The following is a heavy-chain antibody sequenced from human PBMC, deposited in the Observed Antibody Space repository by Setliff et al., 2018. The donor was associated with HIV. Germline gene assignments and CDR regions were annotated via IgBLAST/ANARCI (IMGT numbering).Heavy chain of an antibody. V-gene: IGHV3-15*01. CDR3: TSEGHSFWSYFQH. D-gene: IGHD1-26*01. Sequence: GESLKISCAASGFTFRDAWMSWVRQAPGKGLEWIGLIKNTGATQFAAPGKDRFTISRDDSKSTLYLQMSSLKTEDTAVYYCTSEGHSFWSYFQHWGQGTLVTVSS. J-gene: IGHJ1*01. CDR1: GFTFRDAW. CDR2: IKNTGAT.